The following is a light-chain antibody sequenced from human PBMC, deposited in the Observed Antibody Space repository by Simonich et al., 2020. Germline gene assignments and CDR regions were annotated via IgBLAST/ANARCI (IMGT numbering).Light chain of an antibody. CDR3: QQSYSTPYT. CDR1: KDISNY. Sequence: DIQMTQSPSSLSASVGDRVTITCQASKDISNYLNWYQQKPGKAPKLLIYDASNLETGVPSRFSGSGSGTDFTFTISSLQPEDIATYYCQQSYSTPYTFGQGTKLEIK. CDR2: DAS. V-gene: IGKV1-33*01. J-gene: IGKJ2*01.